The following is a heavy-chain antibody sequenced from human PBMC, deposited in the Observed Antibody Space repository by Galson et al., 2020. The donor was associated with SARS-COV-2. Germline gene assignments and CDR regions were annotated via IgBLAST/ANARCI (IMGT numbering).Heavy chain of an antibody. J-gene: IGHJ5*02. CDR3: ATAPAAGTFGWFDP. CDR1: GYTLTELS. V-gene: IGHV1-24*01. Sequence: GESLKISCKVSGYTLTELSMHWVRQAPGKGLEWMGGFDPEDGETIYAQKFQGRVTMTEDTSTDTAYMELSSLRSEDTAVYYCATAPAAGTFGWFDPWGQGTLVTVSS. D-gene: IGHD6-13*01. CDR2: FDPEDGET.